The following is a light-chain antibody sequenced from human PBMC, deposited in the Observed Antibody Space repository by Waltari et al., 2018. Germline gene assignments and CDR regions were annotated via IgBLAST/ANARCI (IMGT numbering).Light chain of an antibody. CDR2: GAS. V-gene: IGKV3-20*01. Sequence: EIVLTQSPGTLSLSPGERATLSCRASQSVSSSYLAWYQQKPGQAPRLLIYGASSRATVIPDRFSGSESGTDFTLTISRLEPEDFAVYYCQQYGSSPRTFGQGTKVEIK. CDR1: QSVSSSY. J-gene: IGKJ1*01. CDR3: QQYGSSPRT.